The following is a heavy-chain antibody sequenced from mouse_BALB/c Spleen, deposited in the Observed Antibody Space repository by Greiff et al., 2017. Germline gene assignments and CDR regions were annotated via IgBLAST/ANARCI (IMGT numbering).Heavy chain of an antibody. CDR2: ISTYYGNT. D-gene: IGHD1-1*01. Sequence: VKLMESGPELVRPGVSVKISCKGSSYTFTDYAMHWVKQSHAKSLEWIGVISTYYGNTNYNQKFKGKATMTVDKSSSTAYMELARLTSEDSAVYYCAREEDYYGSSSGFAYWGQGTLVTVSA. V-gene: IGHV1-67*01. J-gene: IGHJ3*01. CDR1: SYTFTDYA. CDR3: AREEDYYGSSSGFAY.